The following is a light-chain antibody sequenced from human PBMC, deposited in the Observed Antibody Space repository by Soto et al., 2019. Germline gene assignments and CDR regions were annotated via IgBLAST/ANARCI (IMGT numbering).Light chain of an antibody. Sequence: DMQMTQSPSSLSASVGDRVTVTCQASQDISNYLNWYQQKPGKAPKLLIYDASNLETGVPSRFSGSGSGTDFTSTISCLQPEDIATYYCQQFDHLPFTFGPGTKVDFK. J-gene: IGKJ3*01. CDR2: DAS. CDR1: QDISNY. CDR3: QQFDHLPFT. V-gene: IGKV1-33*01.